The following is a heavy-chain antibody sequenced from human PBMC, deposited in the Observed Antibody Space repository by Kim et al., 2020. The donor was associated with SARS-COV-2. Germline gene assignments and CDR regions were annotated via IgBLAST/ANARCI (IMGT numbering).Heavy chain of an antibody. D-gene: IGHD3-10*01. Sequence: GGSLRLSCAASGFTFSSYAMSWVRQAPGKGLEWVSAISGSGGSTYYADSVKGRFTISRDNSKNTLYLQMNSLRAEDTAVYYCAKTRESGLWFGELLHFDYWGQGTLVTVSS. V-gene: IGHV3-23*01. J-gene: IGHJ4*02. CDR1: GFTFSSYA. CDR3: AKTRESGLWFGELLHFDY. CDR2: ISGSGGST.